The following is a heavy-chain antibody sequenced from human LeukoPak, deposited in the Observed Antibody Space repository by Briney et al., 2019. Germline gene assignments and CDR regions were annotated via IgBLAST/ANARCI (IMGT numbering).Heavy chain of an antibody. D-gene: IGHD5-24*01. CDR3: ARVDPRDGYNTRD. J-gene: IGHJ4*02. V-gene: IGHV1-69*13. Sequence: SVKVSCKASGGTSTSYAISWVRQAPGQGLEWMGGIIPIFGTANYAQKFQGRVTITADESTSTAYMELSSLRSEDTAVYYCARVDPRDGYNTRDWGQGTLVTVSS. CDR1: GGTSTSYA. CDR2: IIPIFGTA.